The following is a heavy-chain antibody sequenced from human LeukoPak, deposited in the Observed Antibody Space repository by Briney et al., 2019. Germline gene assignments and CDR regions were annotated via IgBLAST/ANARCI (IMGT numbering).Heavy chain of an antibody. CDR3: ARDGGGYSFPSYYYMDV. V-gene: IGHV3-20*04. CDR1: GFTFDHYG. CDR2: INWNGGST. D-gene: IGHD5-18*01. Sequence: GGSLRLSCAASGFTFDHYGMSWVRQAPGKGLEWVSGINWNGGSTGYADSVKGRFTISRDNAKNSLYLQMNSLRAEDTAVYYCARDGGGYSFPSYYYMDVWGKGTTVTVSS. J-gene: IGHJ6*03.